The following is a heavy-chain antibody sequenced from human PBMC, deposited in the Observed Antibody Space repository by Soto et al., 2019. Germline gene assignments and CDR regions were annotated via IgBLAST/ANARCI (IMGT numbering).Heavy chain of an antibody. D-gene: IGHD3-10*01. J-gene: IGHJ6*03. CDR3: ARASFGREYYYMDV. Sequence: GASVKVSCKVSGYTLTELSMHWVRQAPGKGLEWMGGFDPEDGETIYAQKFQGRVTMTEDTSTDTAYMELSSLRAEDTALYHCARASFGREYYYMDVWGKGTTVTVSS. CDR1: GYTLTELS. CDR2: FDPEDGET. V-gene: IGHV1-24*01.